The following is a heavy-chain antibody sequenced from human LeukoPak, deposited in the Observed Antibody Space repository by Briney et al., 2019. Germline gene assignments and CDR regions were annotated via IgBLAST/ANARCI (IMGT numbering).Heavy chain of an antibody. V-gene: IGHV4-4*07. Sequence: SETLSLTCTVSGGSISSDYWSWIRQPAGKGLEWIGRIYTSGSTNYNPSLKSRVTMSVDTSKNQFSLKLSSVTAADTAVYYCARDLGYYDSSGYPLGLDPWGQGTLVTVSS. CDR1: GGSISSDY. CDR3: ARDLGYYDSSGYPLGLDP. CDR2: IYTSGST. J-gene: IGHJ5*02. D-gene: IGHD3-22*01.